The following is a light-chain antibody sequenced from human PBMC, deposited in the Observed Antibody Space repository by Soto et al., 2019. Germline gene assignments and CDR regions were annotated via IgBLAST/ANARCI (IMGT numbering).Light chain of an antibody. CDR2: EAT. J-gene: IGLJ1*01. CDR1: SNDVGRYNL. CDR3: CSYAGNNTWV. Sequence: QSVLAQPASVSGSPGQSIIISCTGTSNDVGRYNLVSWYQQPPGKAPKLLIYEATRRPSGVSHRFAGSKSANTASLTISGLQADDETDYHCCSYAGNNTWVFGTGTKVTVL. V-gene: IGLV2-23*01.